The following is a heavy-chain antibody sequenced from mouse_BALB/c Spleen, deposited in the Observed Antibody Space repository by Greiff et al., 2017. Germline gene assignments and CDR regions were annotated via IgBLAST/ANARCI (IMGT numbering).Heavy chain of an antibody. J-gene: IGHJ3*01. Sequence: EVQLQQSGAELVRSGASVKLSCTASGFNIKDYYMHWVKQRPEQGLEWIGWIDPENGDTEYAPKFQGKATLTADKSSSTAYMQLSSLTSENSAVYFCARGRTGSFAYWGQGTLVTVSA. V-gene: IGHV14-4*02. D-gene: IGHD4-1*01. CDR2: IDPENGDT. CDR1: GFNIKDYY. CDR3: ARGRTGSFAY.